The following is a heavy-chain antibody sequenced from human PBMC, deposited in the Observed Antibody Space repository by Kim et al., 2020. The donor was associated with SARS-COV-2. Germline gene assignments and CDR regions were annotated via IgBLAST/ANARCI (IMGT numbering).Heavy chain of an antibody. J-gene: IGHJ4*02. D-gene: IGHD6-19*01. CDR2: N. CDR3: ARDENSSGCDY. Sequence: NDDAVSVKSRITINPDTSKNQFSLQLDSVTPEDTAVYYCARDENSSGCDYWGQGTLVTVSS. V-gene: IGHV6-1*01.